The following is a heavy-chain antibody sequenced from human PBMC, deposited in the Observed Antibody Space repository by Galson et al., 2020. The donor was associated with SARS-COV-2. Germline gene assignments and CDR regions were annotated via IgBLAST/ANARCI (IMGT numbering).Heavy chain of an antibody. CDR2: ISHDGNSK. CDR3: AKGGRRFGESSRYGPYMDV. Sequence: GGSLRLSCAASGSTFSNYAMHWVRQAPGKGLEWVALISHDGNSKYYGDFVRGRFTISRDNSKNTLYLQMNSLRGEDTAVYYCAKGGRRFGESSRYGPYMDVWGQGTTVTVSS. CDR1: GSTFSNYA. D-gene: IGHD3-10*01. J-gene: IGHJ6*02. V-gene: IGHV3-30*18.